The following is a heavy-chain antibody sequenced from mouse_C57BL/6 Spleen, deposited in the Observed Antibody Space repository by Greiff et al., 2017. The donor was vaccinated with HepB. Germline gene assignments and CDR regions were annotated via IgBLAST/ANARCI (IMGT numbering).Heavy chain of an antibody. Sequence: VQLQQSGAELVKPGASVKLSCKASGYTFTSYWMHWVKQRPGQGLEWIGMIHPNSGSTNYNEKFKSKATLTVDKSSSTAYMQLSSLTSEDSAVYYCARPVVAPYYAMDYWGQGTSVTVSS. CDR2: IHPNSGST. J-gene: IGHJ4*01. D-gene: IGHD1-1*01. V-gene: IGHV1-64*01. CDR1: GYTFTSYW. CDR3: ARPVVAPYYAMDY.